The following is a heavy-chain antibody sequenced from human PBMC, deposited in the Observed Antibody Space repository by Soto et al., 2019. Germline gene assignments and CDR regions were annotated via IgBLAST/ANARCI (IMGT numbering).Heavy chain of an antibody. CDR3: AKGDVTDFYYYMDV. CDR1: GFTFRIYG. Sequence: QVQLVESGGGVVQPGNSLRLSCAASGFTFRIYGMYWVRQAPGKGLEWVTLISSDGSRKSYADSVKGRFTISRDNSKNMLYLRMNSLRAADTAVYYCAKGDVTDFYYYMDVWGKGTTVTVS. D-gene: IGHD3-3*01. V-gene: IGHV3-30*18. J-gene: IGHJ6*03. CDR2: ISSDGSRK.